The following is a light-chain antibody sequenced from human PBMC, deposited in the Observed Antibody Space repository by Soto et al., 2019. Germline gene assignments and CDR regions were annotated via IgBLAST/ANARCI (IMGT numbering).Light chain of an antibody. CDR3: SSYAGNNNLI. CDR1: SSDVGGYNY. V-gene: IGLV2-8*01. J-gene: IGLJ2*01. CDR2: EVS. Sequence: QSALTQPPSASGSPGQSVTISCTGTSSDVGGYNYVSWYQQHPGKAPKLMIYEVSQRPSGVPDRFSGSKSGNTASLTVSGLRADDEADYYCSSYAGNNNLIFGGGTQLTVL.